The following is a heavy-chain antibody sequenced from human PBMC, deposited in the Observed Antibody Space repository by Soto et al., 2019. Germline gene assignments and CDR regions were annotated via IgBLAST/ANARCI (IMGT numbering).Heavy chain of an antibody. CDR1: GFTFSSYA. D-gene: IGHD6-6*01. CDR3: VRVKRHNGIAARLSWGNYYGMDV. CDR2: ISHDGSNK. J-gene: IGHJ6*02. Sequence: QVQLVESGGGVVQPGRSLRLSCAASGFTFSSYAMHWVRQAPGKGLEWVAVISHDGSNKYYADSVKGLFTISRDNSMNTRYLQRNRRRAKETDMYYCVRVKRHNGIAARLSWGNYYGMDVWGQRTTVNVSS. V-gene: IGHV3-30-3*01.